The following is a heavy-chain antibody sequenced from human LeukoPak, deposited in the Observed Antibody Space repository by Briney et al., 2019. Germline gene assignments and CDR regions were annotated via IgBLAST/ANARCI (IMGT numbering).Heavy chain of an antibody. V-gene: IGHV4-39*07. D-gene: IGHD3-10*01. CDR3: ARAPRGHDY. CDR1: GGSISSSSYY. J-gene: IGHJ4*02. Sequence: PSETLSLTCTVSGGSISSSSYYWGWIRQPPGKGLEWIGSIYYSGSTYYNPSLKSRVTISVDTSKNQFSLKLSSVTAADTAVYYCARAPRGHDYWGQGTLVTVSS. CDR2: IYYSGST.